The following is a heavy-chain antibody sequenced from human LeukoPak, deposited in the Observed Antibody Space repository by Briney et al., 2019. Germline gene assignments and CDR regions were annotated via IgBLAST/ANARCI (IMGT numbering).Heavy chain of an antibody. CDR1: GVSISSSTW. Sequence: SETLSLTCAVSGVSISSSTWWSWVRLPPGKGLEWIGEIFHSGSTNFNPSLKSRLTMSVDESKHEFSLKLTSVTAADTAVYYCASGGLVSRYLDHWGQGTLVTVSS. CDR2: IFHSGST. CDR3: ASGGLVSRYLDH. D-gene: IGHD3-9*01. V-gene: IGHV4-4*02. J-gene: IGHJ4*02.